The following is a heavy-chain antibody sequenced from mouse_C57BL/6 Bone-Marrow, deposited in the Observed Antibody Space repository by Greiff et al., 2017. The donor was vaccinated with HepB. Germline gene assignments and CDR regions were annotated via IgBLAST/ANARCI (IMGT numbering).Heavy chain of an antibody. Sequence: QVQLKESGAELVMPGASVKLSCKASGYTFTSYWMHWVKQRPGQGLEWIGEIDPSDSYTNYNQKFKGKSTLTVDKSSSTAYMQLSSLTSEDSAVYYCARSRDYGSFDYWGQGTTLTVSS. J-gene: IGHJ2*01. V-gene: IGHV1-69*01. CDR3: ARSRDYGSFDY. CDR2: IDPSDSYT. CDR1: GYTFTSYW. D-gene: IGHD1-1*01.